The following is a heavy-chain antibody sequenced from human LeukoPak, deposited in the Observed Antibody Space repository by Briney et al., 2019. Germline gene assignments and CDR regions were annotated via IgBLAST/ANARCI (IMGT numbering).Heavy chain of an antibody. J-gene: IGHJ4*02. CDR1: GGSFSGYY. Sequence: SETLSLTCAVYGGSFSGYYWSWIRQPPGKGLEWIGEINHSGSTNYNPSLKSRVTISVDTSKNQFSLKLSPVTAADTAVYYCARESSSPGIDYWGQGTLVTVSS. V-gene: IGHV4-34*01. CDR2: INHSGST. D-gene: IGHD6-13*01. CDR3: ARESSSPGIDY.